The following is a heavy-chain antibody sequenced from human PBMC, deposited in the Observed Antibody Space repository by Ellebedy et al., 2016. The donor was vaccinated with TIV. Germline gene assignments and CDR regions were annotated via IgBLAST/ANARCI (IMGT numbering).Heavy chain of an antibody. CDR1: GGSISSYY. CDR3: GRHRYSTSYSAFDF. D-gene: IGHD6-13*01. J-gene: IGHJ4*02. CDR2: IHYTGNT. Sequence: SETLSLXXKVSGGSISSYYWTWIRQSPGKGLEWIGDIHYTGNTYYNPSLKSRVTMSVDTSKNQFSLKLSSVAAADTAVYYCGRHRYSTSYSAFDFWGQGTLVTVSS. V-gene: IGHV4-59*04.